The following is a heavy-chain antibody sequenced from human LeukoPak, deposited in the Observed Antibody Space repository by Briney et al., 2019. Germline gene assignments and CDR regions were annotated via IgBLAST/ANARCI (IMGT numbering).Heavy chain of an antibody. CDR1: GFTFSSYS. D-gene: IGHD3-3*01. CDR2: ISSSRSYI. J-gene: IGHJ6*02. V-gene: IGHV3-21*01. Sequence: GGSLRLSCAASGFTFSSYSMSWVRQAPGKGLEWVSSISSSRSYIYYADSVKGRFTISRDNAKNTLYLQMNSLRAEDTAVYYCARDSYDFWSGYPYSYDYYYGMDVWGQGTTVTVSS. CDR3: ARDSYDFWSGYPYSYDYYYGMDV.